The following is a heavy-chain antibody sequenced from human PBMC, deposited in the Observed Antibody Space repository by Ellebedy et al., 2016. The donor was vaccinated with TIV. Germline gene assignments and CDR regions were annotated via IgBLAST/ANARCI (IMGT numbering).Heavy chain of an antibody. CDR1: GFTFSSYG. CDR3: AKEIAAAGADFRSQYGMDV. V-gene: IGHV3-30*02. Sequence: PGGSLRLSCAASGFTFSSYGIHWVRQTPGKGLEWVAFIRYDGSHKYYADSVKGRFTISRDNSKNTLYLQMNSLRAEDTAVYYCAKEIAAAGADFRSQYGMDVWGQGTTVTVSS. D-gene: IGHD6-13*01. J-gene: IGHJ6*02. CDR2: IRYDGSHK.